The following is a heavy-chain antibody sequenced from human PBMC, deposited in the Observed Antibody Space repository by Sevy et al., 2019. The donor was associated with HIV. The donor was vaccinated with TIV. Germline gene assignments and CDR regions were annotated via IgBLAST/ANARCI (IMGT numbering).Heavy chain of an antibody. V-gene: IGHV3-53*01. J-gene: IGHJ6*02. CDR1: GFTVSSNY. CDR3: ASSYCGGDCYSLAVYYYYGMDV. D-gene: IGHD2-21*02. CDR2: IYSGGST. Sequence: GGSLRLSCAASGFTVSSNYMSWVRQAPGKGLEWVSVIYSGGSTYYADSVKGRFTSSRDNSTNTMYLQMNSLRAEDTAVYYCASSYCGGDCYSLAVYYYYGMDVWGQGTTVTVSS.